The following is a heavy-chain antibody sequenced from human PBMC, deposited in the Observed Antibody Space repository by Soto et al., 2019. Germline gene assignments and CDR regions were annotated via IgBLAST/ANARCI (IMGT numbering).Heavy chain of an antibody. CDR2: VYYTGST. J-gene: IGHJ6*03. CDR1: GGSISNFY. D-gene: IGHD3-9*01. V-gene: IGHV4-59*08. Sequence: SETLSLTCTVSGGSISNFYWSWIRQPPGKGLEWIGYVYYTGSTSYNPSLKRRVTFSADSSRGQFSLRLNSMTAADTAVYYCARTVLGPDLLADSFVDYYYYMAVWGQGTTVTVSS. CDR3: ARTVLGPDLLADSFVDYYYYMAV.